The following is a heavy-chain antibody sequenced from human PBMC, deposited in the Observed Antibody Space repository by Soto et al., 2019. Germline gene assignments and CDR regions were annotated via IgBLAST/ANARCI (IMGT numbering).Heavy chain of an antibody. D-gene: IGHD6-13*01. V-gene: IGHV6-1*01. CDR2: TYYRSKWYN. CDR1: GDSVSSNSAA. Sequence: SQTLSLTCAISGDSVSSNSAAWNWIRQSPSRGLEWLGRTYYRSKWYNDYAVSVKSRITINPDTSKNQFSLQLNSVTPEDTAVYYCARDLVGSIAAAGGPNWFDPWGQGTLVTVSS. CDR3: ARDLVGSIAAAGGPNWFDP. J-gene: IGHJ5*02.